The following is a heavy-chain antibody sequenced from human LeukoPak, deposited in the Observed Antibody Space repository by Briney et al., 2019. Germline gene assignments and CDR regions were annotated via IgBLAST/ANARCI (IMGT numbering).Heavy chain of an antibody. V-gene: IGHV1-24*01. Sequence: ASVKVSRKVSGYTLTELSMHWVRQSPGKGLEWMGGFDPEDGETIYAQKFQGRVTMTEDTSTDTAYMELSSLRSEDTAVYYCARDSIVVVPASLGYWGQGTLVTVSS. CDR3: ARDSIVVVPASLGY. CDR1: GYTLTELS. D-gene: IGHD2-2*01. J-gene: IGHJ4*02. CDR2: FDPEDGET.